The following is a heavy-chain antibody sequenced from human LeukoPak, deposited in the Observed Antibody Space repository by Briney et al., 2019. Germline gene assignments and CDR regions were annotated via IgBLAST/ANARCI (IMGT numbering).Heavy chain of an antibody. J-gene: IGHJ4*02. Sequence: GGSLRLSXAASGFTFSSYGMHWVRQSPGKGLEWLAVIWYDGSNKYYADSVKGRFTISRDNSKNTLYLQMNSLRAEDTAVYYCAKDRSITMINLLDYWGQGTLVTVSS. D-gene: IGHD3-22*01. CDR1: GFTFSSYG. CDR2: IWYDGSNK. V-gene: IGHV3-33*06. CDR3: AKDRSITMINLLDY.